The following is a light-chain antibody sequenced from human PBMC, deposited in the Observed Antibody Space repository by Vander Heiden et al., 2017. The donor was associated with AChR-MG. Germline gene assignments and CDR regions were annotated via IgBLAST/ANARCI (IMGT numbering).Light chain of an antibody. V-gene: IGKV1-39*01. CDR3: QQSYANPT. CDR2: AAS. Sequence: DIQMTQSPSSLSASVGDRATITCRASHNINTYLNWYQQKPGTAPKVLIYAASTLQSGVPSRFSGSGSGTDFTLTISTLQPEDFATYFCQQSYANPTFGQGTKVEIK. CDR1: HNINTY. J-gene: IGKJ1*01.